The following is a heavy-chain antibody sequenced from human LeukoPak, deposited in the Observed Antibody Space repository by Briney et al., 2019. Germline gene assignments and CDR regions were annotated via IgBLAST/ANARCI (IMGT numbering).Heavy chain of an antibody. CDR2: IEPNSAAI. V-gene: IGHV1-2*02. CDR1: GYTFTMYY. D-gene: IGHD2-15*01. CDR3: ARDVDPYCNFGSCYDY. Sequence: ASVKVSCKASGYTFTMYYIHWVRQAPGQGFEWMGWIEPNSAAIRYAQKFQGRVTMTRDTSITTAYMDLSSLTSDDTAVYYCARDVDPYCNFGSCYDYWGQGTLVTVSS. J-gene: IGHJ4*02.